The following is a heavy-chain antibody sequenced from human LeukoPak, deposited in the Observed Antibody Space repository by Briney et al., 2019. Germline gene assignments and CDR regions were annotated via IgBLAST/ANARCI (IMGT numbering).Heavy chain of an antibody. V-gene: IGHV4-59*01. CDR1: GGSISSYS. J-gene: IGHJ6*02. Sequence: SETLSLTCTVSGGSISSYSWSWIRQPPGKGLEWIGYIYYSGSTNYNPSLKSRVTISVDTSKNQFSLKLSSVTAADTAVYYCARRPYYDSSGNYYGMDVWGQGTTVTVSS. CDR2: IYYSGST. CDR3: ARRPYYDSSGNYYGMDV. D-gene: IGHD3-22*01.